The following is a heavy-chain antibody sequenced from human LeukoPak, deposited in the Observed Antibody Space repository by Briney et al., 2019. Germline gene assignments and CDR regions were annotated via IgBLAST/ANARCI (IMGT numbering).Heavy chain of an antibody. V-gene: IGHV3-23*01. D-gene: IGHD3-10*01. CDR1: GFTFNNYA. Sequence: GGSLRLSCAASGFTFNNYAMSWVRQAPGKGLEWVSAISGSGSSTDYADSVKGRFTISRDNSKNTLYLQMNSLRAEDTAVYYCAKSGPGSGTSGGDYFDYWGRGTLVTVSS. CDR3: AKSGPGSGTSGGDYFDY. CDR2: ISGSGSST. J-gene: IGHJ4*02.